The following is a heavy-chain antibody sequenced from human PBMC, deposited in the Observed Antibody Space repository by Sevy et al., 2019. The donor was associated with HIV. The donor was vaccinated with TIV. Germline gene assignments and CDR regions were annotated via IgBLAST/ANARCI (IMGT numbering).Heavy chain of an antibody. V-gene: IGHV3-30*18. J-gene: IGHJ4*02. D-gene: IGHD5-18*01. CDR3: AKISEEYIQTWYPPDY. CDR2: ISYHGTNK. Sequence: GGSLRLSCVVSGITFSTSGMHWVRQAPGKGLEWVALISYHGTNKYYGDSVRGRFTVSRDNSRNTLYLQMDSLRAEDTAVYYCAKISEEYIQTWYPPDYWGQGTLVTVSS. CDR1: GITFSTSG.